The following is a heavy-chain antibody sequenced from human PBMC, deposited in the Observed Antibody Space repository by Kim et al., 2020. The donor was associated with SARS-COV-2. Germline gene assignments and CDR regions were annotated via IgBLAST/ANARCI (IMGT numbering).Heavy chain of an antibody. Sequence: SETLSLTCTVAGGSISSENDYWSWIRQPAGKGLEWIGRIHYSGNTNYNSSLRSRVTISVDTSKNQFSLKLSSVTAADTAFYFCAKYRGYCSGGWCYTGLYSWGQGTLVTVSS. D-gene: IGHD2-15*01. CDR2: IHYSGNT. V-gene: IGHV4-61*02. CDR3: AKYRGYCSGGWCYTGLYS. J-gene: IGHJ4*02. CDR1: GGSISSENDY.